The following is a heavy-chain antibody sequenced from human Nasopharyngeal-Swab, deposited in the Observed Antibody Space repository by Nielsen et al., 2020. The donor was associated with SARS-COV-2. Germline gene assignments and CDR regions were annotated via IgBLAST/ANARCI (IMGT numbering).Heavy chain of an antibody. Sequence: SLKISCAASGFTFDDYAMHWVRQAPGKGLEWVSGISWNSGSTGYADSVKGRFTISRDNAKNSLYLQMNSLRAEDTAVYYCAKRGFGSGSYYVFDYWGQGTLVTVSS. CDR1: GFTFDDYA. CDR2: ISWNSGST. D-gene: IGHD3-10*01. CDR3: AKRGFGSGSYYVFDY. J-gene: IGHJ4*02. V-gene: IGHV3-9*01.